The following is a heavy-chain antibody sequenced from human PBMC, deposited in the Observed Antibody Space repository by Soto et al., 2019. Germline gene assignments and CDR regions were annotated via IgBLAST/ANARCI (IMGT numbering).Heavy chain of an antibody. D-gene: IGHD3-10*01. CDR3: VRSSGWTGDY. V-gene: IGHV3-7*05. CDR2: IKQDGSEI. Sequence: EVQLVESGGGLVQPGGSLRLSCATSGFAFSDYWMNWVRQVQGKGLEWVANIKQDGSEIHYVDSVRGRFTISRDNAKNSLHLQMNSLRAEDTARYYCVRSSGWTGDYWGQGILVTVSS. J-gene: IGHJ4*02. CDR1: GFAFSDYW.